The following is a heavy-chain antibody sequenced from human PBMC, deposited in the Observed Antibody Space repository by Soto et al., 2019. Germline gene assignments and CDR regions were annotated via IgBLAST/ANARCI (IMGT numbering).Heavy chain of an antibody. Sequence: PSETLSLTCTVSGGSIRTSGHYWSWIRQHPGKGLEWIGYIFYSGNTYYNPSLQSRLAISIDTSKNQFSLNLNSVTAADTAVYYCARDRRGPLGYYFDSWGQGMLVTVSS. CDR2: IFYSGNT. D-gene: IGHD3-16*01. CDR3: ARDRRGPLGYYFDS. CDR1: GGSIRTSGHY. J-gene: IGHJ4*02. V-gene: IGHV4-31*03.